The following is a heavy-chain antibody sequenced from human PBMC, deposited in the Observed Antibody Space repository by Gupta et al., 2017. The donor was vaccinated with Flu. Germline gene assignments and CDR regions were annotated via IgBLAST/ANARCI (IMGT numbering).Heavy chain of an antibody. J-gene: IGHJ3*01. CDR2: IVVGSGKT. Sequence: QMQLVQSGPEVRKPGTSVRVSCKASGFTFTHSAMQWVRQARGQRLEWIGWIVVGSGKTNYAQKFQERVTISRDMSTSTAYMELSGLRSDDTAVYYCDYVAAVGQSAVDVWGQGTLVTVSS. CDR1: GFTFTHSA. CDR3: DYVAAVGQSAVDV. D-gene: IGHD6-13*01. V-gene: IGHV1-58*02.